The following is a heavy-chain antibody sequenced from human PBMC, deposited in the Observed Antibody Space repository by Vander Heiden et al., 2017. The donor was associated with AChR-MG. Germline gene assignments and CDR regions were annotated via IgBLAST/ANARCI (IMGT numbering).Heavy chain of an antibody. CDR2: ISYDGSNK. D-gene: IGHD3-10*01. CDR1: GFTFRSYA. CDR3: ARDGSYGSGRRQYYYYYMDV. J-gene: IGHJ6*03. V-gene: IGHV3-30-3*01. Sequence: QVQLVESGGVVVQPGRYLSLSCAASGFTFRSYARPGVRQAPGKGREWVAVISYDGSNKYYADSVKGRFTISRDKSKNTLYLQMNSLRAEDTAVYYCARDGSYGSGRRQYYYYYMDVWGKGTTVTVSS.